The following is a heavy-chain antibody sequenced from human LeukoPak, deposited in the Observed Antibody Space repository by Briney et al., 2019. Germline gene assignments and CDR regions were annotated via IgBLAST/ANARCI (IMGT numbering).Heavy chain of an antibody. V-gene: IGHV1-69*05. J-gene: IGHJ3*02. Sequence: SVKVSCKASGGTFISYAISWVRQAPGQGLEWMGGIIPIFGTANYAQKFQGRVTITTDESTSTAYMELSSLRSEDTAVYYCARTLTHYYDSSGLAFDIWGQGTMVTVSS. CDR2: IIPIFGTA. CDR3: ARTLTHYYDSSGLAFDI. CDR1: GGTFISYA. D-gene: IGHD3-22*01.